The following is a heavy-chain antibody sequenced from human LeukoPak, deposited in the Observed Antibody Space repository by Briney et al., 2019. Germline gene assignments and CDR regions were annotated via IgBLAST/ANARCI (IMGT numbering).Heavy chain of an antibody. J-gene: IGHJ4*02. CDR1: GGYISSSNW. Sequence: PSGTLSLTCAVSGGYISSSNWWTWVRQPPGKGLEWIGEIYHTGSTHSNPSLRSRVTISVDKSKNQFSLKVASVTVADTAVYYCARGEYSGSYLNYWGQGTLITVSS. CDR2: IYHTGST. CDR3: ARGEYSGSYLNY. D-gene: IGHD1-26*01. V-gene: IGHV4-4*02.